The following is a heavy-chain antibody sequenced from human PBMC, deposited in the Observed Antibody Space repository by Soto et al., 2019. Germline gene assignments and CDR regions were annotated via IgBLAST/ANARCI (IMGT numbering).Heavy chain of an antibody. CDR3: TRALLKSLDY. Sequence: QVQLQESGPGLVKPSGTLSLTCAVSGASISTTYWWSWVRQPPGKGLEWIGEIHYSGTTNYNPSLTSRVTISLDKSTNQFSLNLNSVTAADTAMYYCTRALLKSLDYWGQGTLVTVSS. CDR2: IHYSGTT. J-gene: IGHJ4*02. CDR1: GASISTTYW. V-gene: IGHV4-4*02.